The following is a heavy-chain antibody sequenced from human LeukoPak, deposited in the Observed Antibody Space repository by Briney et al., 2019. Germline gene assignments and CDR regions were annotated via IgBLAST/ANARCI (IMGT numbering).Heavy chain of an antibody. CDR3: ARGTSSGHLDS. D-gene: IGHD3-3*01. CDR1: GDSISSGTYY. CDR2: IYYSGST. J-gene: IGHJ4*02. V-gene: IGHV4-31*03. Sequence: SQTLSLTCTVSGDSISSGTYYWSWIRQHPGKGLEWIGYIYYSGSTYYNPSLKSRVTISVDTSKNQFSLNLSSVTAADTAVYYCARGTSSGHLDSWGQGTLVTVSS.